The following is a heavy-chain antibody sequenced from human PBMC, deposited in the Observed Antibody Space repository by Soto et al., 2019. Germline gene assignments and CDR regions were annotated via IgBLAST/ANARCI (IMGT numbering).Heavy chain of an antibody. CDR1: GGTFSSYT. CDR3: VMEYCSSTSCYRDY. J-gene: IGHJ4*02. V-gene: IGHV1-69*02. D-gene: IGHD2-2*02. Sequence: QVQLVQSGAEVKKPGSSVKVSCKASGGTFSSYTISWVRQVPGQGLEWMGRIIPILGIANYAQKFQGRVTITADKSTSTAYMELSSLRSEDTAVYYCVMEYCSSTSCYRDYWGQGTLVTVSS. CDR2: IIPILGIA.